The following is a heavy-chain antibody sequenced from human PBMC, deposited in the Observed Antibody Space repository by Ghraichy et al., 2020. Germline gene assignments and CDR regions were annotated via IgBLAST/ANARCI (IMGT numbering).Heavy chain of an antibody. D-gene: IGHD4-11*01. CDR1: GYTFTGYY. V-gene: IGHV1-2*06. CDR3: ARDPDYSNSFDY. Sequence: ASVKVSCKASGYTFTGYYMHWVRQAPGQGLEWMGRINPNSGGTNYAQKFQGRVTMTRDTSISTAYMELSRLRSDDTAVYYCARDPDYSNSFDYWGQGTLVTVSS. J-gene: IGHJ4*02. CDR2: INPNSGGT.